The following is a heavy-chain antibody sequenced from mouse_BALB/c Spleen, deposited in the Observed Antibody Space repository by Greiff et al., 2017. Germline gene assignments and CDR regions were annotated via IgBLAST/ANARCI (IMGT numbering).Heavy chain of an antibody. Sequence: DVKLVESGGGLVQPGGSRKLSCAASGFTFSSFGMHWVRQAPEKGLEWVAYISSGSSTIYYADTVKGRFTISRDNPKNTLFLQMTSLRSEDTAMYYCATLTGPRFAYWGQGTLVTVSA. D-gene: IGHD4-1*01. V-gene: IGHV5-17*02. CDR2: ISSGSSTI. CDR3: ATLTGPRFAY. CDR1: GFTFSSFG. J-gene: IGHJ3*01.